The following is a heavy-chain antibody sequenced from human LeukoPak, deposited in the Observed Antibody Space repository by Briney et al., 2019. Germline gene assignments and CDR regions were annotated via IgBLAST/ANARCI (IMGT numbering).Heavy chain of an antibody. D-gene: IGHD2-21*02. CDR1: GGTFSSYA. V-gene: IGHV1-69*05. CDR3: ARSEACGGDCYFRRRHNYYYYMDV. J-gene: IGHJ6*03. CDR2: IIPIFGTA. Sequence: ASVKVSCKASGGTFSSYAISWVRQAPGQGLEWMGGIIPIFGTANYAQKFQGRVTITTDESTSTAYMELSSLRSEDTAVYYCARSEACGGDCYFRRRHNYYYYMDVWGKGTTVTVSS.